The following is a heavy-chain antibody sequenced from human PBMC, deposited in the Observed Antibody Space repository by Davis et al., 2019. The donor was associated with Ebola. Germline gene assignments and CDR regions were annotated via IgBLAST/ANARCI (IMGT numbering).Heavy chain of an antibody. J-gene: IGHJ6*02. CDR3: ASSVDYYYGMDV. V-gene: IGHV4-34*01. D-gene: IGHD2-2*01. Sequence: MPSETLSLTCAVYSGSFSGYYWSWIRQPPGKGLEWIGEINHSGSTNYNPSLRSRVTISVDTSKNQFSLKLTSVTAEDTAVYYCASSVDYYYGMDVWGQGTTVTVSS. CDR1: SGSFSGYY. CDR2: INHSGST.